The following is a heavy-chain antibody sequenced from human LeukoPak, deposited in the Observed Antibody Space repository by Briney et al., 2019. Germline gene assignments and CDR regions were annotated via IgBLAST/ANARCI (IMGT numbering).Heavy chain of an antibody. D-gene: IGHD4-11*01. V-gene: IGHV3-48*03. CDR3: ARDRTTVTTLDY. Sequence: PGGSLRLSCAASGFTFSSYAMSWVRQAPGKGLEWVSYISSSGSTIYYADSVKGRFTISRDNAKNSPYLQMNSLRAEDTAVYYCARDRTTVTTLDYWGQGTLVTVSS. CDR2: ISSSGSTI. CDR1: GFTFSSYA. J-gene: IGHJ4*02.